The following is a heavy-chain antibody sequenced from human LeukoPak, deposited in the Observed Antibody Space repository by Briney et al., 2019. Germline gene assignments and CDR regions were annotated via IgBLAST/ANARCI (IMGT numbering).Heavy chain of an antibody. V-gene: IGHV3-66*01. Sequence: GGSLRLSCAASGFTFSSYAMSWVRQAPGKGLEWVSVIYSGGSTYYADSVKGRFTISRDNSKNTLYLQMNSLRAEDTAVYYCATPTPHRYDTDAFDIWGQGTMVTVSS. CDR3: ATPTPHRYDTDAFDI. J-gene: IGHJ3*02. D-gene: IGHD3-22*01. CDR2: IYSGGST. CDR1: GFTFSSYA.